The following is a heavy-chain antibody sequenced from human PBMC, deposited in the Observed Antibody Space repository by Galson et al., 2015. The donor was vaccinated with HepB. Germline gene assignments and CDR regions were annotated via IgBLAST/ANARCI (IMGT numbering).Heavy chain of an antibody. J-gene: IGHJ3*02. CDR1: GFTFGDYA. CDR2: IRSKAYGGTT. CDR3: TRDLHDSSGYYYRGMDAFDI. D-gene: IGHD3-22*01. Sequence: SLRLFCAASGFTFGDYAMSWFRQAPGKGLEWVGFIRSKAYGGTTEYAASVKGRFTISRDDSKSIAYLQMNSLKTEDTAVYYCTRDLHDSSGYYYRGMDAFDIWGQGTMVTVSS. V-gene: IGHV3-49*03.